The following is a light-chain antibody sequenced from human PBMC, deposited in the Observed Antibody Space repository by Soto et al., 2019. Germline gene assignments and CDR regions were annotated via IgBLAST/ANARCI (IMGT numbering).Light chain of an antibody. CDR1: QSVSSSF. V-gene: IGKV3-20*01. CDR2: GAS. Sequence: EIVLTQSPGTLSLSPGERATLSCRASQSVSSSFLAWYQQKAGEATRLLIYGASTRATGIPDRFSGSGSGTDFTLTISRLEPEDFAVYYCQQYDSSPWTFGQGTKVEIK. J-gene: IGKJ1*01. CDR3: QQYDSSPWT.